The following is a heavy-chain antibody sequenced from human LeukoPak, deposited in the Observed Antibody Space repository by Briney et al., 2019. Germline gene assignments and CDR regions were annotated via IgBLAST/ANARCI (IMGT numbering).Heavy chain of an antibody. D-gene: IGHD2-2*01. CDR3: ARGGVGPVKSVVVPAAYDY. Sequence: ASVKVSCKASGGTFSSYAISWVRQAPGQGLEWMGGIIPIFGTANYAQKFQGRVTITADKSTSTAYMELSSLRSEDTAVYYCARGGVGPVKSVVVPAAYDYCGQGTLVTVSS. CDR2: IIPIFGTA. CDR1: GGTFSSYA. V-gene: IGHV1-69*06. J-gene: IGHJ4*02.